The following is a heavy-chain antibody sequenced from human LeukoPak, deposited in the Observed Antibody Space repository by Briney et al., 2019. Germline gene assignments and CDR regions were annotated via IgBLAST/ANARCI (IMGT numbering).Heavy chain of an antibody. J-gene: IGHJ4*02. D-gene: IGHD1-26*01. Sequence: GGSLRLSCAASGFTFSSYAMSWVRQAPGKGLEWASAISGSGGSTYYADSVKGRFTISRDNSKNTLYLQMNSLRAEDTAVYYCAKGGGSYWAFDYWGQGTLVTVSS. CDR1: GFTFSSYA. CDR3: AKGGGSYWAFDY. CDR2: ISGSGGST. V-gene: IGHV3-23*01.